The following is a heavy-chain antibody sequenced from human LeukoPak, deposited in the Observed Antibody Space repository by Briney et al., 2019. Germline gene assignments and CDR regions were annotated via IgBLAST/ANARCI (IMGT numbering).Heavy chain of an antibody. J-gene: IGHJ6*03. Sequence: PSETLSLTCAVYGGSFSGYYWSWIRQPPGKGLEWIGEINHSGSTNYNPSLKSRVTISADTSKNQFSLKLSSVTAADTAVYYCARGMKQWLVHYYYYYYMDVWGKGTTVTVSS. D-gene: IGHD6-19*01. CDR1: GGSFSGYY. CDR2: INHSGST. CDR3: ARGMKQWLVHYYYYYYMDV. V-gene: IGHV4-34*01.